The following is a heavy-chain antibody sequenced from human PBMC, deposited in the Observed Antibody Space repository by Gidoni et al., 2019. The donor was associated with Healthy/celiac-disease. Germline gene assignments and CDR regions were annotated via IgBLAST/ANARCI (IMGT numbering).Heavy chain of an antibody. CDR2: ISYDGSNK. CDR1: GFTFSSYC. V-gene: IGHV3-30*03. D-gene: IGHD3-16*01. CDR3: ARDGEGEVAGFDY. Sequence: QVQLVESGGGVVQPGRSLRLSCAASGFTFSSYCMHWVRQAPGKGLEWVAVISYDGSNKYYADSVKGRFTISRDNSKNTLYLQMNSLRAEDTAVYYCARDGEGEVAGFDYWGQGTLVTVSS. J-gene: IGHJ4*02.